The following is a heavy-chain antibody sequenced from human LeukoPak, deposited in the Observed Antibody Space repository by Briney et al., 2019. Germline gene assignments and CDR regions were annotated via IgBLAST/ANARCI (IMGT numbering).Heavy chain of an antibody. V-gene: IGHV3-20*04. D-gene: IGHD3-9*01. Sequence: PGGSLRLSCAASGFSFDDYGMSWVRQAPGKGLEWVSGINWNGGSTGYADSVKGRFTISRDNAKNSLYLQMNSLRAEDTALYYFARDGNDILTGYYSGYFDYWGQGTLVTVSS. CDR2: INWNGGST. CDR3: ARDGNDILTGYYSGYFDY. J-gene: IGHJ4*02. CDR1: GFSFDDYG.